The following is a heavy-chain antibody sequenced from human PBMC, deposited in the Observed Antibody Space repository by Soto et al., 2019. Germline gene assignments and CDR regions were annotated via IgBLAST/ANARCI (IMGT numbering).Heavy chain of an antibody. CDR3: TMYSTTSGWFDP. Sequence: QLQLQESGPGLVKPSETLSLTCTVSGDSINKNNFHWAWIRQPPGEGLEWIGGIYYTGSTYYNPSLKRRVTISADTSKNHFSLQVPSVTAADTAVYYCTMYSTTSGWFDPWGQATLVTVSS. CDR1: GDSINKNNFH. J-gene: IGHJ5*02. V-gene: IGHV4-39*02. CDR2: IYYTGST. D-gene: IGHD6-13*01.